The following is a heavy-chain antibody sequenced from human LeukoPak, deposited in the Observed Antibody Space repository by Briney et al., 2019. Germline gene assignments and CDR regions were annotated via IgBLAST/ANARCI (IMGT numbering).Heavy chain of an antibody. D-gene: IGHD3-10*01. J-gene: IGHJ4*02. CDR2: MNPNSGNT. CDR1: GYTFTSYD. Sequence: ASVKVSCKASGYTFTSYDINWVRQATGQGLEWMGWMNPNSGNTGYAQKFQGRVTITRNTPISTAYMERSSLRSEDTAVYYCARSGRYGSGSYYGDYWGQGTLVTVSS. V-gene: IGHV1-8*03. CDR3: ARSGRYGSGSYYGDY.